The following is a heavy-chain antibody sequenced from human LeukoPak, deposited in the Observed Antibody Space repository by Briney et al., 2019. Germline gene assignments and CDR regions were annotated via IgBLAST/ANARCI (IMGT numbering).Heavy chain of an antibody. Sequence: SETLSLTCAVYGGSFSGYYWSWIRQPPGKGLEWIGEINHSGSTNYNPSLKGRVTISVDTSKNQFSLKLSSVTAADTAVYYCASGSSSWYWGGWFDPWGQGTLVTVSS. CDR3: ASGSSSWYWGGWFDP. D-gene: IGHD6-13*01. CDR2: INHSGST. V-gene: IGHV4-34*01. J-gene: IGHJ5*02. CDR1: GGSFSGYY.